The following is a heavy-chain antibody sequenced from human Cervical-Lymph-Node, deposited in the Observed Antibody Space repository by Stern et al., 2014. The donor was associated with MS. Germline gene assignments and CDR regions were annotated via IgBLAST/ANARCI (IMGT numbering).Heavy chain of an antibody. CDR2: INPNTGGT. D-gene: IGHD1-26*01. CDR3: ATDSGKYSINY. Sequence: MQLVESGAEVKKPGASVKVSCKASGYTFTAYYMNWVRQAPGEGLEWMGRINPNTGGTNYAQKFQGRVTMTRDTSISTAYMDLSRLRSDDTAVYYCATDSGKYSINYWGQGTLVTVSS. V-gene: IGHV1-2*06. CDR1: GYTFTAYY. J-gene: IGHJ4*02.